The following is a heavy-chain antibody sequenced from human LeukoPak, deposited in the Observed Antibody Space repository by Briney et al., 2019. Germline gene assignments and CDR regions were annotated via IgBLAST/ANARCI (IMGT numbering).Heavy chain of an antibody. D-gene: IGHD3-3*01. V-gene: IGHV3-33*06. CDR2: IWYDGSNK. J-gene: IGHJ4*02. Sequence: GGSLRLXCAASGFTFSSYGMHWVRQAPGKGLEWVAVIWYDGSNKYYADSVKGRFTISRDNSKNTLYLQMNSLRAEDTAVYYCAKASLEWLLSSSFDYWGPGTLVTVSS. CDR1: GFTFSSYG. CDR3: AKASLEWLLSSSFDY.